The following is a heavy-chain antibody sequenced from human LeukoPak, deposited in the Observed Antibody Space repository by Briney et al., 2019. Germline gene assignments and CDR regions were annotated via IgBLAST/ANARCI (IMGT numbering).Heavy chain of an antibody. Sequence: SETLSLTCTVSGGSISSYHWSWIRQPAGKGLDWIGRISTSGSTIYNPSLKSRVTLSVDTSRNQFSLKLSSVTAADTAMYYCARSSSFLFDSWGQGTLVTVSS. V-gene: IGHV4-4*07. J-gene: IGHJ4*02. CDR2: ISTSGST. CDR3: ARSSSFLFDS. D-gene: IGHD6-13*01. CDR1: GGSISSYH.